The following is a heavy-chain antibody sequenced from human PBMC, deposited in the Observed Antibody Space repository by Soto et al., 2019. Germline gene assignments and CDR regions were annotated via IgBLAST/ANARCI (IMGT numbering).Heavy chain of an antibody. CDR2: ISSSSSTI. Sequence: GGSLRLSCAASGFTFSSYSMNWVRQAPGKGLEWVSYISSSSSTIYYANSVKGRFTISRDNAKNSLYLQMNSLRAEDTAVYYCARGNSLGYCSGGSCPGFDYWGQGTLVTVSS. CDR1: GFTFSSYS. V-gene: IGHV3-48*01. J-gene: IGHJ4*02. D-gene: IGHD2-15*01. CDR3: ARGNSLGYCSGGSCPGFDY.